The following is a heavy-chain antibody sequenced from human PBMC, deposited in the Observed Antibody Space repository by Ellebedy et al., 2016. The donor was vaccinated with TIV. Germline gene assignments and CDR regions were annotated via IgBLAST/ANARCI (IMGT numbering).Heavy chain of an antibody. V-gene: IGHV1-46*01. D-gene: IGHD5-18*01. CDR2: IYPSGGST. CDR3: ARGGHRYGYYFLDQ. J-gene: IGHJ4*02. CDR1: GYAFTSYY. Sequence: AASVKVSCKASGYAFTSYYMHWVRQAPGQGLEWMGIIYPSGGSTSYAQKFQGRVDMTRDTSTNTVFMELSSLRSEDTAVYYCARGGHRYGYYFLDQWGQGTLVTVSS.